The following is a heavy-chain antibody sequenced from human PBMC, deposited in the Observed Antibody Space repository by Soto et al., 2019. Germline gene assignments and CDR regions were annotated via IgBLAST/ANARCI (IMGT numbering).Heavy chain of an antibody. CDR2: IYYSGTT. D-gene: IGHD3-3*01. Sequence: PSETLSLTCTVSGDSISSSTYFWGWVRQPPGKGLEWIGSIYYSGTTYYNPSLKSRVTISVDTSKNQFSLNLSSVTAADTAVYYCARLSTIFGVDSIRGPSYHFDYWGQGTLVTVS. J-gene: IGHJ4*02. V-gene: IGHV4-39*01. CDR1: GDSISSSTYF. CDR3: ARLSTIFGVDSIRGPSYHFDY.